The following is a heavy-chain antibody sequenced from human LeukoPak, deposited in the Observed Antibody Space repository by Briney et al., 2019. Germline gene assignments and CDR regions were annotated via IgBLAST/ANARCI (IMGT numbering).Heavy chain of an antibody. CDR2: IYYSGST. CDR3: ARVKTIGFDP. Sequence: SETLSLTCTVSGGSISSGDYYWSWIRQPPGKGLEWIGCIYYSGSTYYNPSLKSRVTISVDTSKNQFSLKLSSVTAADTAVYYCARVKTIGFDPWGQGTLVTVSS. CDR1: GGSISSGDYY. V-gene: IGHV4-30-4*08. J-gene: IGHJ5*02. D-gene: IGHD3-3*01.